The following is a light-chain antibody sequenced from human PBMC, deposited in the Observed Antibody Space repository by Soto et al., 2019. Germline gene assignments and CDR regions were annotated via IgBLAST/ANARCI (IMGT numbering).Light chain of an antibody. J-gene: IGLJ2*01. Sequence: QSVLTQPPSASGTPGQRVTISCSGSSSHVGSNYVYWYQQLPGTAPKLLIYRNNQRPSGVPDRFSGSKSGTSASLAISGPRSEDEADYYCAAWDDSLSGVVFGGGTKLTVL. CDR2: RNN. CDR3: AAWDDSLSGVV. CDR1: SSHVGSNY. V-gene: IGLV1-47*01.